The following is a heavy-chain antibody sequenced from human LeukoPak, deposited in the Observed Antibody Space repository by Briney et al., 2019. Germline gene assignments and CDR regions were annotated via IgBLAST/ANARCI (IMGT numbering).Heavy chain of an antibody. V-gene: IGHV3-7*04. J-gene: IGHJ4*02. CDR1: GFISSNYW. Sequence: GGSLRLSCAASGFISSNYWMSWVRQAPGKGLEWVANIKQDGSEKYYVDSVKGRFTISRDNVKNSLFLQMNSLRVEDTAVYYCARAKWYYYDSSGWALYWGQGTLVTVSS. CDR2: IKQDGSEK. CDR3: ARAKWYYYDSSGWALY. D-gene: IGHD3-22*01.